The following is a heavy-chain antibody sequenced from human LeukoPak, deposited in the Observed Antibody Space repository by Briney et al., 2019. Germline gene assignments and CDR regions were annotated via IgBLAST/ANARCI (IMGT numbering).Heavy chain of an antibody. J-gene: IGHJ3*02. CDR1: GGTFSSYA. D-gene: IGHD5-18*01. Sequence: SVKVSCKASGGTFSSYAISWVRQAPGHGLEWMGRIIPIFGTANYAQKFQGRVTITTDESTSTAYMELSSLRSEDTAVYYCARAGDTAMAYRAAAFDIWGQATMVTVSS. CDR2: IIPIFGTA. V-gene: IGHV1-69*05. CDR3: ARAGDTAMAYRAAAFDI.